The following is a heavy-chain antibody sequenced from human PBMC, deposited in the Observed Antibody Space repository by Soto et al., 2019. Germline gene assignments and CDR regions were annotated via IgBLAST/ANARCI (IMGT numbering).Heavy chain of an antibody. CDR3: VTLPHRIVVSLLPIPT. Sequence: PSETLSLTCAVYGGSFSGYYWSWIRQPPGKGLEWIGEINHSGSTNYNPSLKSRVTISVDTSKNQFSLRLRSVTAADTAVYYCVTLPHRIVVSLLPIPTWGQGILVTVAS. CDR1: GGSFSGYY. CDR2: INHSGST. V-gene: IGHV4-34*01. J-gene: IGHJ5*02. D-gene: IGHD2-21*01.